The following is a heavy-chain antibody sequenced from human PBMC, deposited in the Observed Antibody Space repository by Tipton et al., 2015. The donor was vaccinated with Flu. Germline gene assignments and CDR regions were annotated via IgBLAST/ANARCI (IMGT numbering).Heavy chain of an antibody. D-gene: IGHD6-19*01. J-gene: IGHJ6*02. Sequence: SLRLSCAASGFTFSYYAMNWVRLAPGKGLEWVSSLTRSGGTTYYAGSVRGRFTISRDNSKNIVYMQMNSLRAEDTAIYYCAKGYGSPDVWGQGTTVTVSS. CDR2: LTRSGGTT. V-gene: IGHV3-23*01. CDR1: GFTFSYYA. CDR3: AKGYGSPDV.